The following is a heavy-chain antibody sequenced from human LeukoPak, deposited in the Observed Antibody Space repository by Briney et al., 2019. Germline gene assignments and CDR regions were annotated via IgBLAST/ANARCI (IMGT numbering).Heavy chain of an antibody. J-gene: IGHJ6*03. V-gene: IGHV4-61*02. D-gene: IGHD1-26*01. CDR3: ARNYASWETYYYMDV. CDR1: GGSISSSSYY. CDR2: IYTSGST. Sequence: PSETLSLTCTVSGGSISSSSYYWGWIRQPAGKGLEWIGRIYTSGSTNYNPSLKSRVTISVDTSKNQFSLKLSSVTAADTAVYYCARNYASWETYYYMDVWGKGTTVTVSS.